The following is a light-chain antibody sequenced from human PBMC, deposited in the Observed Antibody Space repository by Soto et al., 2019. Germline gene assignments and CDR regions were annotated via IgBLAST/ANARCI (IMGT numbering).Light chain of an antibody. Sequence: QSVLTQPPSVSEAPRQRVTISCSGSSSNIGNNAVTWYQQLPGKAPKLLIYYDDLLPSGVSDRFSGSKSGTSASLAISGLQSEDEADYYCAAWDDRLNGLVFGGGTKLTVL. J-gene: IGLJ2*01. CDR2: YDD. CDR3: AAWDDRLNGLV. V-gene: IGLV1-36*01. CDR1: SSNIGNNA.